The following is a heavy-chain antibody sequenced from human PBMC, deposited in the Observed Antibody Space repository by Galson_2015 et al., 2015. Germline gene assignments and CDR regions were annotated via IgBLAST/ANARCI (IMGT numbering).Heavy chain of an antibody. J-gene: IGHJ3*02. CDR3: ARRTRNGDDAFDI. V-gene: IGHV5-51*03. Sequence: QSGAELTKPGEPLRISCKGSGYSFIRYWNGCGRQMPGKGLGWVGIIYSGDTDTRYSPSFQGQITISVVKSISTASLQWSSLKASDTAVYYCARRTRNGDDAFDIWGQGTMVTVSS. CDR1: GYSFIRYW. D-gene: IGHD2-8*01. CDR2: IYSGDTDT.